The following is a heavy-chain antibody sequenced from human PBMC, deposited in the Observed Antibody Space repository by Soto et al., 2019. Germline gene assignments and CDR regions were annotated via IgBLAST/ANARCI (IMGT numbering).Heavy chain of an antibody. V-gene: IGHV3-7*01. CDR2: IKGDGSEQ. D-gene: IGHD3-22*01. CDR1: GFALSSFW. Sequence: EVQLVESGGDLVQPGGSLRLSCVASGFALSSFWITWVRQAPGKGLEWVAKIKGDGSEQNYVDSVRGRFTISRDNAKNSVYLQMNSLSVDDTAVYYCTRNQVKADYWGQGTLVTVSS. J-gene: IGHJ4*02. CDR3: TRNQVKADY.